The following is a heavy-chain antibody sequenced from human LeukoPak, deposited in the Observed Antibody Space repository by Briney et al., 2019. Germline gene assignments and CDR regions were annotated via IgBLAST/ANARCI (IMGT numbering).Heavy chain of an antibody. Sequence: GRSLRLSCTASGFTSGDYAMSWVRQAPGKGLEWVGFIRSKAYGGTTEYAASVKGRFTISRDDSKSIAYLQMNSLKTEDTAVYYCTRDRGGAAGELFDYWGQGTLVTVSS. CDR3: TRDRGGAAGELFDY. CDR1: GFTSGDYA. V-gene: IGHV3-49*04. D-gene: IGHD3-10*01. CDR2: IRSKAYGGTT. J-gene: IGHJ4*02.